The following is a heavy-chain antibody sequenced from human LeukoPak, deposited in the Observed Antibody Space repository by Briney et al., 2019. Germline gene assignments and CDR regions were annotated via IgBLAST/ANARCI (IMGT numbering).Heavy chain of an antibody. J-gene: IGHJ4*02. V-gene: IGHV3-7*01. Sequence: GGSLRLSCATSGFTFRSYWMTWIRQAPGQGLEWVANIKEDGSEKNYVDSVKGRFTISRDNAKDSLYLQMNSLRVEDTAVYYCARDPSSLRDSYDYWGQGTLVIVSS. CDR3: ARDPSSLRDSYDY. CDR1: GFTFRSYW. CDR2: IKEDGSEK.